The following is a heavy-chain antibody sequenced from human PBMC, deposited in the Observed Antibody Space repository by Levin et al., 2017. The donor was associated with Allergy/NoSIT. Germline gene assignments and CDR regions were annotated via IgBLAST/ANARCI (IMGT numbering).Heavy chain of an antibody. CDR2: ISWDSSGK. J-gene: IGHJ4*02. CDR3: VKGDYAFDH. V-gene: IGHV3-9*01. Sequence: GGSLRLSCAVSGFTFNDWAMHWVRQTPGKGLEWVSAISWDSSGKGYAASVRGRFTISRDNAKNSLYQQMDSLRAEDTALYYCVKGDYAFDHWGQGTLVTVSS. D-gene: IGHD3-16*01. CDR1: GFTFNDWA.